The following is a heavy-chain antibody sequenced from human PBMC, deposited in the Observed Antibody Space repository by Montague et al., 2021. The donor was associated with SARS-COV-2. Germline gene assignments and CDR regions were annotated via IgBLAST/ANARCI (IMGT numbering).Heavy chain of an antibody. D-gene: IGHD6-19*01. Sequence: TLSLTCTVSGGSISSGDYFWNWIRQTPGKGLEWIGYTYNNDRTKYTPSLESRVSISVDMSKNQFSLKLSSVTAADTAVYYCARIGGWAGAFWGQGTPVIVSS. CDR3: ARIGGWAGAF. CDR1: GGSISSGDYF. J-gene: IGHJ4*02. V-gene: IGHV4-30-4*01. CDR2: TYNNDRT.